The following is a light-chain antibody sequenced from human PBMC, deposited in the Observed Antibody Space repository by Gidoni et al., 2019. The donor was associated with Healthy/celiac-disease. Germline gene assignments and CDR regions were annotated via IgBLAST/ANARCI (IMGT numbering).Light chain of an antibody. J-gene: IGKJ1*01. CDR2: WAS. V-gene: IGKV4-1*01. CDR1: QSVLYSSNNKNY. Sequence: DLVLTQSPDSLAVSLGERATLNCKSSQSVLYSSNNKNYLAWYQQKPGQPPKLLIYWASTRESGVPDRFSGSGSGTDFTLTISSLQAEDVAVYYCQQYYSTPPLFGQGTKVEIK. CDR3: QQYYSTPPL.